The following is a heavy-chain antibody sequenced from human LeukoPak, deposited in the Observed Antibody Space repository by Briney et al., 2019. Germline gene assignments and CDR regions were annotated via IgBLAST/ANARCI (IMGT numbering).Heavy chain of an antibody. J-gene: IGHJ4*02. CDR2: VYYSGST. CDR3: ARIHRYCSGGACYVLDN. CDR1: GGSVSGYY. D-gene: IGHD2-15*01. V-gene: IGHV4-59*02. Sequence: SETLSLTCVVSGGSVSGYYWGWIRQSPGRGLEWIGYVYYSGSTNYNPSFKSRITISVDTSRNQFSLQLSSVTAADTAVYYCARIHRYCSGGACYVLDNWGQGTLVAVSS.